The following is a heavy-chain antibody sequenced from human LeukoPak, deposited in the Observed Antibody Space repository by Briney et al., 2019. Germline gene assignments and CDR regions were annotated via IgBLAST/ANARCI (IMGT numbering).Heavy chain of an antibody. CDR1: GYTFTGYY. D-gene: IGHD3-9*01. CDR2: INPNSGGT. V-gene: IGHV1-2*02. CDR3: ARSTYYDILTGSPGHIDY. Sequence: ASVKVSCKASGYTFTGYYMHWVRQAPGQGLEWMGWINPNSGGTNYAQKFQGRVTMTRDTSISTAYMELSRLRSDDTAVYYCARSTYYDILTGSPGHIDYWGQGTLVTVSS. J-gene: IGHJ4*02.